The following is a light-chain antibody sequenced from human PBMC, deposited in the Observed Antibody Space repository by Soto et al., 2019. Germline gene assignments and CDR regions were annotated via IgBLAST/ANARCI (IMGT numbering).Light chain of an antibody. CDR3: SSYTSSSTL. V-gene: IGLV2-14*01. Sequence: QSALTQPASVSGSPGQSITISCTGTSSDVDGYNSVSWYQQRPGKAPKLMIYDVSNRPSGFSNRFSGSKSGNTASLTISGLQAEDEADYYCSSYTSSSTLFGTGTKLTVL. J-gene: IGLJ1*01. CDR2: DVS. CDR1: SSDVDGYNS.